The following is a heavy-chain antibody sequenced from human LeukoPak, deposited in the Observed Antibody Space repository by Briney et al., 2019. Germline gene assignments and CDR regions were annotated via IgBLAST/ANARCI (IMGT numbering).Heavy chain of an antibody. V-gene: IGHV3-23*01. CDR1: GFTFSSYA. CDR3: AKDAAMVRGTGAVYYFDY. D-gene: IGHD3-10*01. J-gene: IGHJ4*02. CDR2: ISGSGGST. Sequence: GGSLRLSSAASGFTFSSYAMSWVRQAPGKGLEWVSAISGSGGSTYYADSVKGRFTISRDNSKNTLYLQMNSLRAEDTAVYYCAKDAAMVRGTGAVYYFDYWGQGTLVTVSS.